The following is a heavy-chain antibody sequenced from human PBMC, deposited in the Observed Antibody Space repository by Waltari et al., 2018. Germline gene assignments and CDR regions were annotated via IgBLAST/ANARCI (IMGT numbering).Heavy chain of an antibody. Sequence: QLQLQESGSGLVKPSQTLSLTCAVSGGSISSGGYSWSWIRQPPGKGLGWIGYIYHSGGTDSNPSRKSLVTISVDRSKNQCSLKLSSVTAADTAVYYCARVEGGRFDYWGQGTLVTVSS. V-gene: IGHV4-30-2*01. J-gene: IGHJ4*02. CDR1: GGSISSGGYS. CDR2: IYHSGGT. CDR3: ARVEGGRFDY. D-gene: IGHD3-16*01.